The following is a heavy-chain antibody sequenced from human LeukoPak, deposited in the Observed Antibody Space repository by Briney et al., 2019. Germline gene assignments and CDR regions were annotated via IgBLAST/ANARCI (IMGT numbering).Heavy chain of an antibody. CDR3: ARSAYSYGYHFDY. D-gene: IGHD5-18*01. Sequence: PGGSLRLSCAASGFTFSSYWMSWVRQAPGKGLECVANIKQDGSEKYYVDSVKCRFTISRDNAKNSLYLQMNSLRAEDTAVYYCARSAYSYGYHFDYSGQGTLVTVSS. CDR1: GFTFSSYW. CDR2: IKQDGSEK. V-gene: IGHV3-7*01. J-gene: IGHJ4*02.